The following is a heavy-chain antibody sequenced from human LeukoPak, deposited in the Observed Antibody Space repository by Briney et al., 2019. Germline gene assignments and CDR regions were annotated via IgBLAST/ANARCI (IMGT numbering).Heavy chain of an antibody. CDR2: INSDGSST. D-gene: IGHD1-26*01. CDR1: GFTFSSYW. Sequence: PGGSLRLSCAASGFTFSSYWMHWVRQAPGKGLVWVSRINSDGSSTSCADSVKGRFTISRDNAKNTLYLQMNSLRAEDTAVYYCARESSVGAHKAFDYWGQGTLVTVSS. V-gene: IGHV3-74*01. CDR3: ARESSVGAHKAFDY. J-gene: IGHJ4*02.